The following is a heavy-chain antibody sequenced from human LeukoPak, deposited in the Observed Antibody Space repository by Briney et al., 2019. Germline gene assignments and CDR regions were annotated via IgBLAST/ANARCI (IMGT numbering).Heavy chain of an antibody. CDR2: ISGSGTTT. J-gene: IGHJ4*02. CDR1: GFTFSNYA. V-gene: IGHV3-23*01. CDR3: ATDSSGPRGDY. D-gene: IGHD3-22*01. Sequence: PGASLRLSCAASGFTFSNYAMNWVRQAPGKGLEWVSFISGSGTTTQYADSVKGRFTISRDNSKNTLYLQMNSLRAEDTAVYYCATDSSGPRGDYWGQGTLVTVSS.